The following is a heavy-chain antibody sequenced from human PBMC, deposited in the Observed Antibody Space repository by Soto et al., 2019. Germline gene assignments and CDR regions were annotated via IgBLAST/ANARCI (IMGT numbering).Heavy chain of an antibody. Sequence: QVQLQQWRAGLVKPSETLSLSCAVYGQSFSGHSWAWIRHPPGKGLEWNGEINESGSTYYNPFLKSRVTISTDTSKNQFSLKLSSVSAADTAGYFCARGSGIVALPGELEDVKYDYWGQGTLVNVSS. D-gene: IGHD1-1*01. J-gene: IGHJ4*02. V-gene: IGHV4-34*01. CDR3: ARGSGIVALPGELEDVKYDY. CDR2: INESGST. CDR1: GQSFSGHS.